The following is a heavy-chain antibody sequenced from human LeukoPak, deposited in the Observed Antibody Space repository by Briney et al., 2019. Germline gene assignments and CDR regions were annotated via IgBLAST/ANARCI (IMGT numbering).Heavy chain of an antibody. CDR3: ARPSEAAGPLSFAH. J-gene: IGHJ4*02. D-gene: IGHD6-13*01. V-gene: IGHV4-34*01. CDR2: INHSGST. Sequence: SETLSLTCAVYGGSFSGYYWSWIRQPPGKGLEWIGEINHSGSTNYNPSLKSRVTISVDTSKNQFSLKLSSVTAADTAVYYCARPSEAAGPLSFAHWGQGILVTVSS. CDR1: GGSFSGYY.